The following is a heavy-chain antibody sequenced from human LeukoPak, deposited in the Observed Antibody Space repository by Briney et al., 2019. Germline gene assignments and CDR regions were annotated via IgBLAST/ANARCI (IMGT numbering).Heavy chain of an antibody. CDR3: PKATGYLL. D-gene: IGHD1-14*01. J-gene: IGHJ4*02. Sequence: GGSLRLSCAASGFTFSSYAMSWVRQAPGKGLEWVSTISNSDGSTYYADSVKGRFTISRDNSENTLYLQMNSLRAEDTAVYYCPKATGYLLWGQGTLVTVSS. V-gene: IGHV3-23*01. CDR2: ISNSDGST. CDR1: GFTFSSYA.